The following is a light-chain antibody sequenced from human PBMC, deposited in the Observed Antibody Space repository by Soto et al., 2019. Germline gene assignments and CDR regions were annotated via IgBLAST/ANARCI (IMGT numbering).Light chain of an antibody. Sequence: EIVLTQSPATLSLSPGERATLSCWASQSVDGYLAWYQQKPGQAPRLLIYDAFNRATGIPARFSGSGSGTDFTLTISSLEPEDFAVYYCQQRTNWPLTFGGGTKVDIK. V-gene: IGKV3-11*01. CDR1: QSVDGY. CDR2: DAF. J-gene: IGKJ4*01. CDR3: QQRTNWPLT.